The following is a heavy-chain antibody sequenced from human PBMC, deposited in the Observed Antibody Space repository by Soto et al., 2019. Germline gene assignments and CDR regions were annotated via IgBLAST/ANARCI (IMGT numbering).Heavy chain of an antibody. J-gene: IGHJ4*02. D-gene: IGHD6-19*01. CDR3: TKGVGLAGQD. Sequence: EVQLEESGGTLVQPGGSLRLSCAASGLTFSNYWMSWVRQAPGKGLEWVANIKQDGREKYYVDSVRGRFTISGDNAKNSLYLKMRSLGAEDTAVYYCTKGVGLAGQDWGQGTLVTVSS. CDR1: GLTFSNYW. CDR2: IKQDGREK. V-gene: IGHV3-7*01.